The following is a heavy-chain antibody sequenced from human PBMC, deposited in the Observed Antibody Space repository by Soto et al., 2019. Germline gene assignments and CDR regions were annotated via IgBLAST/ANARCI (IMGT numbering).Heavy chain of an antibody. CDR2: IYYSGST. J-gene: IGHJ6*02. V-gene: IGHV4-39*02. D-gene: IGHD6-6*01. CDR1: GGSISSSSYY. CDR3: ARELGYSSSSRAGTPYYYYGMDV. Sequence: ASETLSLTSTVAGGSISSSSYYWGWIRQPPGKGLEWIGSIYYSGSTYYTPSLKSRVTISVDTSKNQFSLKLSSVAAADTAVYYCARELGYSSSSRAGTPYYYYGMDVWGQGTTVTVSS.